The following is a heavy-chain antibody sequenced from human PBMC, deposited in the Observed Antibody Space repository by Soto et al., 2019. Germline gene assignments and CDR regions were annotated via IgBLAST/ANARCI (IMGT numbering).Heavy chain of an antibody. Sequence: AGVTVSCQASGYTFTSYAMHWVRQAPGQRLGWMGWINGGNGNTKYSQKFQGRDTITRDTSASTAYMELSSLRSEDTAVYYCAGPSIAARPFGWFDLWGQGTMVTVSS. CDR3: AGPSIAARPFGWFDL. V-gene: IGHV1-3*01. CDR2: INGGNGNT. J-gene: IGHJ3*01. CDR1: GYTFTSYA. D-gene: IGHD6-6*01.